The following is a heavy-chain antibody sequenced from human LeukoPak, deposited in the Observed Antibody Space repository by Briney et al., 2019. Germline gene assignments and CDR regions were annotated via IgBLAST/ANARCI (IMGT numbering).Heavy chain of an antibody. J-gene: IGHJ3*02. V-gene: IGHV4-39*01. D-gene: IGHD3-22*01. Sequence: SETLSLNCPVSGGSISSSSYYWGWIRQPPGKGLEWIGGIYYSGSTYYNPSLKSRVTISVDTSKNQFSLKLSSVTAADTAVYYCARRIAMIVVVPGDDAFDIWGQGTMVTVSS. CDR2: IYYSGST. CDR1: GGSISSSSYY. CDR3: ARRIAMIVVVPGDDAFDI.